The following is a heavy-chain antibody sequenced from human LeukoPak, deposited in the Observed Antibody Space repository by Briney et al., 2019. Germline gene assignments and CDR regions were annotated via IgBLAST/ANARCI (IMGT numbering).Heavy chain of an antibody. CDR2: IKSKVDGGTI. CDR3: TTLGFGNYDFSNGYPVYYYYMDV. CDR1: GFTFNNAW. Sequence: PGGSLRLSCAASGFTFNNAWMTWVRQAPGKGLEWIGRIKSKVDGGTIDYAAPVKGSFTISRDDSENTLYLQMNSLKTEDTAVYYCTTLGFGNYDFSNGYPVYYYYMDVWGKGTMVTVSS. V-gene: IGHV3-15*01. D-gene: IGHD3-3*01. J-gene: IGHJ6*03.